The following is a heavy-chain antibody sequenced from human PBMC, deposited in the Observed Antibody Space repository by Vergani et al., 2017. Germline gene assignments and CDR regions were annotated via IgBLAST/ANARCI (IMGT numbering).Heavy chain of an antibody. CDR1: GGSISSHY. CDR3: ARIPIA. D-gene: IGHD3-16*02. CDR2: IYYSGST. Sequence: QVQLQESGPGLVKPSETLSLTCTVPGGSISSHYWSWIRQPPGTGLEWIGYIYYSGSTNYNPYLKSRVTISVDTSKNQFSLKLSSVTAADTAVYYCARIPIAWGQGTLVTVSS. J-gene: IGHJ5*02. V-gene: IGHV4-59*11.